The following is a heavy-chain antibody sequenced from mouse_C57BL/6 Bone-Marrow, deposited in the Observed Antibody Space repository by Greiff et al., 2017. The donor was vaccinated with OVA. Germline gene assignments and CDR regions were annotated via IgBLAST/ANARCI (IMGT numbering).Heavy chain of an antibody. Sequence: EVKLVESGGDLVKPGGSLKLSCAASGFTFSSYGMSWVRQTPDKRLEWVATISSGGSYTYYPDSVKGRFTISRDNAKNTLYLQMSSLKSEDTAMYYCARQNGYYRFAYWGQGTLVTVSA. V-gene: IGHV5-6*02. J-gene: IGHJ3*01. CDR1: GFTFSSYG. CDR2: ISSGGSYT. CDR3: ARQNGYYRFAY. D-gene: IGHD2-3*01.